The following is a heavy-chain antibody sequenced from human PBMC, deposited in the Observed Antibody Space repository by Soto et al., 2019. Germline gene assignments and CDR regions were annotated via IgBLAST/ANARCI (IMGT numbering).Heavy chain of an antibody. Sequence: EVQLVESGGGLVQPGGSLRLSCAASGFTVSDNYVRWVRQAPGKGLECVSLIYSGGSTYYADSVKDRFTISRDSFTNTLYLPMNGLRGDDTAVYYCASSPKRALWGRGTPVTVSS. CDR2: IYSGGST. J-gene: IGHJ2*01. CDR3: ASSPKRAL. V-gene: IGHV3-66*01. CDR1: GFTVSDNY.